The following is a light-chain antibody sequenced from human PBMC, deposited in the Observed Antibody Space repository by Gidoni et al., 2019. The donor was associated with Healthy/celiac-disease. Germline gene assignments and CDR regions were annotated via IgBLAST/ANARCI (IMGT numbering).Light chain of an antibody. CDR3: QQRSNWPPFT. V-gene: IGKV3-11*01. CDR2: DAS. Sequence: EMVLTKSPATLSLSPGERATLSCRASQSVSSYLAWYQQKPGQAPRLLIYDASNRATGIPARFSGSGSGTDFTLTISSLEPEDFAVYYCQQRSNWPPFTFXPXTKVDIK. CDR1: QSVSSY. J-gene: IGKJ3*01.